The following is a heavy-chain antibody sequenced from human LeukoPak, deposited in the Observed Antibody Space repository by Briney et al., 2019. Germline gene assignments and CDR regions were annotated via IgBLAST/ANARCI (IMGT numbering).Heavy chain of an antibody. J-gene: IGHJ4*02. CDR3: ANHPGTQSGSY. CDR1: GGSISSYY. V-gene: IGHV3-23*01. Sequence: ETLSLTCTVSGGSISSYYWSWIRQAPGKGLEWVSAISGSGGSTYYADSVKGRFTISRDNSKNTLYLQMNSLRAEDTAVYYCANHPGTQSGSYWGQGTLVTVSS. D-gene: IGHD2-15*01. CDR2: ISGSGGST.